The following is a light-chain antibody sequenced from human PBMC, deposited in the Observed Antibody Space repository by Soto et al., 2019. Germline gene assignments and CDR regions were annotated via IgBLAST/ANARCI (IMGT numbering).Light chain of an antibody. V-gene: IGKV3-20*01. Sequence: EIVLTQSPGTLSLSPGERATLSCRASQSLTSNYLAWYQQQPGQAPRLLIYGASSRATGIPDRFSGSWSGNDFPLTISRLGAEDFAVYYCQQYGSSPRTFGQGTTVEIK. J-gene: IGKJ1*01. CDR1: QSLTSNY. CDR3: QQYGSSPRT. CDR2: GAS.